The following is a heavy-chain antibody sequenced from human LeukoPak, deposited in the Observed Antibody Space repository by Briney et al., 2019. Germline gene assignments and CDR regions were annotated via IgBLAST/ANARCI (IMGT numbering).Heavy chain of an antibody. Sequence: SVKVSCKASGGTFSSYAISWVRQAPGQGLEWMGGIIPIFGTANYAQKFQGRVTITADESTSTAYMELSSLRSEDTAVYYCAREAQGASGRRYYYYYYMDVWGKGTTVTVSS. V-gene: IGHV1-69*13. CDR1: GGTFSSYA. CDR2: IIPIFGTA. CDR3: AREAQGASGRRYYYYYYMDV. J-gene: IGHJ6*03. D-gene: IGHD6-25*01.